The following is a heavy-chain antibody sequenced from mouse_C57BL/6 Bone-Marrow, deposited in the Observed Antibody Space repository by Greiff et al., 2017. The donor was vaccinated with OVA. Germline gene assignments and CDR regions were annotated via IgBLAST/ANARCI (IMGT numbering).Heavy chain of an antibody. CDR1: GFTFSSYG. CDR2: ISSGGSYT. CDR3: TRDDGYGAQY. D-gene: IGHD2-3*01. Sequence: EVKVVESGGDLVKPGGSLKPSCAASGFTFSSYGMSWVRQTPDKRLEWVATISSGGSYTYYPDSVKGRFTISRDNAKNTLYLQSSSLKSEDTAMYYCTRDDGYGAQYWGQGTTLTVSS. V-gene: IGHV5-6*01. J-gene: IGHJ2*01.